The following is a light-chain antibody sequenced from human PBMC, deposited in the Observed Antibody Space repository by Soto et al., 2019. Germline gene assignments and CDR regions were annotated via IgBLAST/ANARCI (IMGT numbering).Light chain of an antibody. CDR3: QSYDRSLSGWV. CDR1: SSNIGADFG. J-gene: IGLJ3*02. Sequence: QSVLTQPPSVSGAPGQTITISCTGSSSNIGADFGVHWYQQLPGAAPKLVIFVNTNRPSGVPDRFSGSKSGTSASLAINGLQAEDEADYYCQSYDRSLSGWVFGTGTKLTVL. V-gene: IGLV1-40*01. CDR2: VNT.